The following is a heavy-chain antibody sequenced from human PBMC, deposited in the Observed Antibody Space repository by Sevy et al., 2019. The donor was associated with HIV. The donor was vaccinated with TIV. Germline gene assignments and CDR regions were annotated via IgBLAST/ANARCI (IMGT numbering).Heavy chain of an antibody. CDR1: GVTISNYA. V-gene: IGHV3-23*01. CDR2: ISGSGGST. D-gene: IGHD1-26*01. CDR3: ATTSTPLYYYALDV. J-gene: IGHJ6*02. Sequence: GGSLRLSCATSGVTISNYAMNWVRQAPGKGLEWVSGISGSGGSTYYADSVKGRFTISRDNSKNTLYLQMNSLRAEDTAVYYCATTSTPLYYYALDVWGQGTTVTVSS.